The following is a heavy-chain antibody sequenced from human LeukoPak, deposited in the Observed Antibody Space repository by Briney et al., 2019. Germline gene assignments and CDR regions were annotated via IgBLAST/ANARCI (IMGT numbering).Heavy chain of an antibody. V-gene: IGHV3-74*01. Sequence: PGGSLRLSCAASGFTLSSYWMHWVRQAPGKGLVWVSRIHSDGTPTTYADSVKGRFTISRDNAKNTLYLQMNSLRAEDTAVYYCAISGDGHNYFDYWGQGILVTVSS. CDR3: AISGDGHNYFDY. J-gene: IGHJ4*02. CDR1: GFTLSSYW. CDR2: IHSDGTPT. D-gene: IGHD5-24*01.